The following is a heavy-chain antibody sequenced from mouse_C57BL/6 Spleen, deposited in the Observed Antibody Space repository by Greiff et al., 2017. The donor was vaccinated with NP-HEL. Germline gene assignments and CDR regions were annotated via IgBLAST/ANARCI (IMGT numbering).Heavy chain of an antibody. J-gene: IGHJ2*01. CDR2: ICTGGGDN. CDR1: GYAFSSYW. Sequence: QVQLQQSGAELVKPGASVKISCKASGYAFSSYWMNWVKQRPGKGLEWIGLICTGGGDNNYKGKFKGKATLNEDKSSSTAYIQLSSLTSEDSAVYYCARRDSNYYFDFWGQGTTLTVSS. CDR3: ARRDSNYYFDF. V-gene: IGHV1-80*01. D-gene: IGHD2-5*01.